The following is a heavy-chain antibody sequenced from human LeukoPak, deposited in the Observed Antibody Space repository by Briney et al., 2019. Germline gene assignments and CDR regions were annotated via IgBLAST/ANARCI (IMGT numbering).Heavy chain of an antibody. J-gene: IGHJ1*01. CDR2: ISGSGALT. Sequence: GGSLRLSCAASGFNFNNYAMSWVRQDPGKGLEWVSAISGSGALTYYTDSVKGRFTISRDNSKNTLYLQMNSLRAEDTAVYYCAKAHHYGDYGYFQHWGQGTLVTVSS. D-gene: IGHD4-17*01. CDR1: GFNFNNYA. CDR3: AKAHHYGDYGYFQH. V-gene: IGHV3-23*01.